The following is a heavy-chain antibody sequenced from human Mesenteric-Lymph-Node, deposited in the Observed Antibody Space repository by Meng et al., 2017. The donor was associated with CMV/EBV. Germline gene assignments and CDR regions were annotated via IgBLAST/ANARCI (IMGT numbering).Heavy chain of an antibody. CDR3: ARDLRYFGQNWFDP. Sequence: SGYTFTSYGISWVRQAPGQGLEWMGWISAYNGNTNYAQKLQGRVTMTTDTSTSTAYMELRSLRSDDTAVYYCARDLRYFGQNWFDPRGQGTLVTVSS. CDR2: ISAYNGNT. V-gene: IGHV1-18*01. CDR1: GYTFTSYG. J-gene: IGHJ5*02. D-gene: IGHD3-9*01.